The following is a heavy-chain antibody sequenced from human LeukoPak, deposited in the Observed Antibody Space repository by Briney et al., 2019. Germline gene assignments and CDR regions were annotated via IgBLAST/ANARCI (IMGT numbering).Heavy chain of an antibody. Sequence: PGGSLRLSCAASGFTFSSYWMHWVRQAPGKGLVWVSRINSDGSSTSYADSVKGRFTISRDNAKNTLYLQMNSLRAEDTAVYYCARDPHSSSWYLGGYFDYWGQGTLVTVSS. CDR3: ARDPHSSSWYLGGYFDY. CDR2: INSDGSST. J-gene: IGHJ4*02. D-gene: IGHD6-13*01. CDR1: GFTFSSYW. V-gene: IGHV3-74*01.